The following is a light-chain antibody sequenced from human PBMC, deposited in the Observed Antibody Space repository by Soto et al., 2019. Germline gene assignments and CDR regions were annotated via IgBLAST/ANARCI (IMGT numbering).Light chain of an antibody. Sequence: EIVLTQSPGTLSLSPGEGATLSCRASQSVSTNFFAWYQQKPGQAPRLLIYGASTRATGIPDRFSGSGSGTDVTLTISRLEPEDFAVYYCQQYGSSPYTFGQGTKLEIK. J-gene: IGKJ2*01. CDR3: QQYGSSPYT. CDR2: GAS. V-gene: IGKV3-20*01. CDR1: QSVSTNF.